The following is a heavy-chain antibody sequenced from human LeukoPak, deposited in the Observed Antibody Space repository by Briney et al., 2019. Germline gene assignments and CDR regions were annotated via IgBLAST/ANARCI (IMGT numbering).Heavy chain of an antibody. CDR2: INHSGST. V-gene: IGHV4-34*01. CDR3: ARCISMVRGVIRPPDY. D-gene: IGHD3-10*01. CDR1: GGSFSGYY. Sequence: SETLSLTCAVYGGSFSGYYWSWIRQPPGKGLEWIGEINHSGSTKYNPSLKSRVTISADTSKNQFSLRLSSVTAADTAVYYCARCISMVRGVIRPPDYWGQGTLVTVSS. J-gene: IGHJ4*02.